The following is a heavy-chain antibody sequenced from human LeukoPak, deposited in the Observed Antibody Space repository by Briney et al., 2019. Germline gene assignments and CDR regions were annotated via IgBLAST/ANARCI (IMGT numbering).Heavy chain of an antibody. CDR2: IYSGGST. V-gene: IGHV3-53*01. J-gene: IGHJ4*02. Sequence: PGGSLRLSCAASGFTVSSNYMSWVRQAPGKGLEWVSVIYSGGSTYYADSVKGRFTISRDNAKNTLYLQMNSLRAEDTAVYYCARDRGYYDSSGYYSGDYWGQGTLVTVSS. CDR3: ARDRGYYDSSGYYSGDY. D-gene: IGHD3-22*01. CDR1: GFTVSSNY.